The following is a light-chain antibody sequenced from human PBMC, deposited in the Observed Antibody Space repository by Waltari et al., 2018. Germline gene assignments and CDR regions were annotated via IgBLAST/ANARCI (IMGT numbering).Light chain of an antibody. CDR1: QRITTY. CDR2: AAS. V-gene: IGKV1-39*01. J-gene: IGKJ4*01. CDR3: KETYGPSLA. Sequence: DIQLTQSPSSLSASVGDTVTIACRASQRITTYLNWSQQTPGEAPQPLIYAASSLQSGVPSRFRGSGSGTDFTLTISSLQPEDFAAYYCKETYGPSLAFGGGTKVESK.